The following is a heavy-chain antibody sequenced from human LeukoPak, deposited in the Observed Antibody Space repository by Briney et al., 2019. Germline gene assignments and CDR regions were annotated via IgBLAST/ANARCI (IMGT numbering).Heavy chain of an antibody. D-gene: IGHD4-17*01. CDR3: ARGRGLTTVDY. V-gene: IGHV4-59*12. CDR1: GGSISSYY. J-gene: IGHJ4*02. CDR2: IYYSGST. Sequence: SETLSLTCTVSGGSISSYYWSWIRQPPGKGLEWIGYIYYSGSTNYNPSLKSRVTISVDTSKNQFSLKLSSVTAADTAVYYCARGRGLTTVDYWGQGTLVTVSS.